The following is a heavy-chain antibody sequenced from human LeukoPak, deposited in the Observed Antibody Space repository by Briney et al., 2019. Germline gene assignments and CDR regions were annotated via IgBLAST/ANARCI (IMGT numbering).Heavy chain of an antibody. D-gene: IGHD3-10*01. V-gene: IGHV1-18*04. CDR2: ISAYNGNT. J-gene: IGHJ6*02. CDR1: GYTFTGYY. Sequence: ASVKVSCKASGYTFTGYYMHWVRQAPGQGLEWMGWISAYNGNTNYARKLQGRVTMTTDTSTSTAYTELRSLRSDDTAVYYCARDMVRGVTPRHYYYGMDVWGQGTTVTVSS. CDR3: ARDMVRGVTPRHYYYGMDV.